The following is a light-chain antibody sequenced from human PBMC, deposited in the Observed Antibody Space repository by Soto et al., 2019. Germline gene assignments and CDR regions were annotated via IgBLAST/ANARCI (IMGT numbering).Light chain of an antibody. J-gene: IGKJ2*01. Sequence: DIQMTQFPPTLSASIGDRVTITCRASQTISSSLAWYQQKPGKAPKLLIYKASTLETGVPSRFSGSGSGTEFTLTISSLQPDDFARYYCQQYDSYSPYTFGQGTRLEIK. CDR2: KAS. V-gene: IGKV1-5*03. CDR1: QTISSS. CDR3: QQYDSYSPYT.